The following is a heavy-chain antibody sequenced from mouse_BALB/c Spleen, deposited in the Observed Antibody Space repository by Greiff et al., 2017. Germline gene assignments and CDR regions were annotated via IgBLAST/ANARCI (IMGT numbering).Heavy chain of an antibody. CDR2: IYPGSGST. J-gene: IGHJ4*01. Sequence: VQLQQPGAELVKPGTSVKLSCKASGYNFTSYWINWVKLRPGQGLEWIGDIYPGSGSTNYNEKFKSKATLTVDTSSSTAYMQLSSLASEDSALYYCARWGTGTDYYAMDYGGQGTSVTVSS. CDR1: GYNFTSYW. CDR3: ARWGTGTDYYAMDY. V-gene: IGHV1-55*01. D-gene: IGHD4-1*01.